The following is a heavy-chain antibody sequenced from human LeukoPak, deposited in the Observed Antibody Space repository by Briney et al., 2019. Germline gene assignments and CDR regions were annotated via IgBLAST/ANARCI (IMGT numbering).Heavy chain of an antibody. V-gene: IGHV3-23*01. J-gene: IGHJ4*02. CDR1: GFTFSSYA. CDR2: ISGSGGGT. D-gene: IGHD3-9*01. Sequence: GGSLRLSCAASGFTFSSYAMSWVRQAPGKGLEWVSAISGSGGGTYYADSVRGRYTISRDDSKNTLYLQLYSLRAEDTAVYYCATDLILTGYYSGDYWGQGTPVTVSS. CDR3: ATDLILTGYYSGDY.